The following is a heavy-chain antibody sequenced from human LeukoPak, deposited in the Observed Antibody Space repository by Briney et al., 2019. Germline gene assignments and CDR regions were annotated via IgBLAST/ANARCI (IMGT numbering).Heavy chain of an antibody. CDR3: ARGRQSWYYYDSSGYNDAFDI. CDR2: IYYSGST. Sequence: SETLSLTCTVSGGSISSYYWSWIRQPPGKGLEWIGYIYYSGSTNYNPSLKSRVTISVDTSKNQFSLKLSSVTAADTAVYYCARGRQSWYYYDSSGYNDAFDIWGQGTMVTVSS. V-gene: IGHV4-59*01. CDR1: GGSISSYY. D-gene: IGHD3-22*01. J-gene: IGHJ3*02.